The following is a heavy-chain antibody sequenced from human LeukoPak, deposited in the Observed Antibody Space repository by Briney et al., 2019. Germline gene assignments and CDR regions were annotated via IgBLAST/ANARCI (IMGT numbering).Heavy chain of an antibody. D-gene: IGHD1-26*01. CDR3: ARDAVGATEGDFDY. V-gene: IGHV4-59*01. J-gene: IGHJ4*02. Sequence: SETLSLTCTVSGGSISSYYWSWIRQSPGKGLEWIGYIYDSVNTNYNPSLESRVTISVDTSKKQFSLKLTSVTAADTAVYYCARDAVGATEGDFDYWGQGTLVTVSS. CDR2: IYDSVNT. CDR1: GGSISSYY.